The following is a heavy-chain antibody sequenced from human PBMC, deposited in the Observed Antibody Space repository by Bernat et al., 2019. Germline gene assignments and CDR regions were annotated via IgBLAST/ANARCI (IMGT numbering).Heavy chain of an antibody. CDR2: IYYSGST. J-gene: IGHJ4*02. CDR3: ARHDIYSSSWPPLDY. V-gene: IGHV4-39*01. D-gene: IGHD6-13*01. CDR1: GGSISSSSYY. Sequence: QLQLQESGPGLVKPSETLSLTCTVSGGSISSSSYYWGWIRQPPGKGLEWIGSIYYSGSTYYNPSLKSRVTISVETSKNQFSLKLSSVTAADTAVYYCARHDIYSSSWPPLDYWGQGTLVTVSS.